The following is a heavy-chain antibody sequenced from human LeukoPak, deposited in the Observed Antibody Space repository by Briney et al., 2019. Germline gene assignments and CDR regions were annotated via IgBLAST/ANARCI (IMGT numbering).Heavy chain of an antibody. CDR2: ISSSSSYI. J-gene: IGHJ4*02. V-gene: IGHV3-11*03. CDR1: GFTFSDYY. D-gene: IGHD6-13*01. CDR3: AKKYDIAAAGTVDY. Sequence: PGGSLRLSCAASGFTFSDYYMSWIRQAPGKGLEWVSSISSSSSYIYYADSVKGRFTISRDNAKNTLYLQMNSLRAEDTAIYYCAKKYDIAAAGTVDYWGQGTLVTVSS.